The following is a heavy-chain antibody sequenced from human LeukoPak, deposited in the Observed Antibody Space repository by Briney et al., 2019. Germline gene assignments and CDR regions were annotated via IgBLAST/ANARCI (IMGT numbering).Heavy chain of an antibody. CDR1: GFTFSAYW. V-gene: IGHV3-7*01. Sequence: GGSLRLSCAASGFTFSAYWMTWVRQAPGKGLEWVANIKEDGTEKNYVDSVKGRFTISRDNVKKSLYLEMNSLRVEDTAVYYCARGRGGDSWGQGTQVTVSS. D-gene: IGHD5-24*01. J-gene: IGHJ4*02. CDR3: ARGRGGDS. CDR2: IKEDGTEK.